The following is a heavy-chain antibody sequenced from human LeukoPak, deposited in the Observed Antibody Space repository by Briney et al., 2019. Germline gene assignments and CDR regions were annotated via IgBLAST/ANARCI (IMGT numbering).Heavy chain of an antibody. V-gene: IGHV3-23*01. D-gene: IGHD6-19*01. CDR3: AKGPTIGVAGTDY. CDR2: IGGGGGDT. Sequence: GGSLRLSCAASGFTFSNYALSWVRQAPGKGLEWVSVIGGGGGDTFYADSVKGRFTISRDNSKNTLYLQMNSLRAEDTAINYCAKGPTIGVAGTDYWGQGTLVTVPS. CDR1: GFTFSNYA. J-gene: IGHJ4*02.